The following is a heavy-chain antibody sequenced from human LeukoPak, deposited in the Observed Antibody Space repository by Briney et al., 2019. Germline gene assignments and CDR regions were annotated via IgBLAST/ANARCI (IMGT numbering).Heavy chain of an antibody. CDR1: GFTFSNYD. CDR3: AKDLAATTYDYFDY. D-gene: IGHD2-15*01. CDR2: ISGSGAST. J-gene: IGHJ4*02. V-gene: IGHV3-23*01. Sequence: GGSLRLSCAASGFTFSNYDISWVRQAPGKGLEWVSGISGSGASTYYADSMKGRFTISRDNSKNSLYLQMNSLRAEDTAVYYCAKDLAATTYDYFDYWGQGTLVTVSS.